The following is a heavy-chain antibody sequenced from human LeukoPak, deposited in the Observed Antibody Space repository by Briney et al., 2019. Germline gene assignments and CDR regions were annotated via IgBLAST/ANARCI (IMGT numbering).Heavy chain of an antibody. CDR3: TIHSGWFDP. V-gene: IGHV3-23*01. D-gene: IGHD6-19*01. CDR2: ISGSGGST. CDR1: GFTFSSYA. Sequence: GGSLRLSCAASGFTFSSYAMSWVRQAPEKGLEWVSTISGSGGSTYYTDSVRGRFTISRGNSKNTLYLQMNSLKTEDTAVYYCTIHSGWFDPWGQGTLVTVSS. J-gene: IGHJ5*02.